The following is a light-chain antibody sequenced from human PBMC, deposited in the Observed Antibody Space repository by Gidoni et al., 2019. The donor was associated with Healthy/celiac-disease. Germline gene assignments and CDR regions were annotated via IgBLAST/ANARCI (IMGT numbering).Light chain of an antibody. CDR1: QSVSSSY. Sequence: EIVLSQSPGSLSLSPGERANLSCRASQSVSSSYLAWYQQKPGQGPRLLIYGASNRATGIPDRFSGSGSGTDFTLTISRLEPEDFAVYYCQQYGSSLLTFGGGTKVEIK. CDR3: QQYGSSLLT. CDR2: GAS. J-gene: IGKJ4*01. V-gene: IGKV3-20*01.